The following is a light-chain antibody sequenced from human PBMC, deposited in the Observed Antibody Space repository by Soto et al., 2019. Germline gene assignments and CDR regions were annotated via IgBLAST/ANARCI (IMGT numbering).Light chain of an antibody. Sequence: DIQMTQSPSSLSASVGGRVTITCRASQDISNYLAWYQQKPGKVPKLLIYAASTLQLGVPSRSSGSGFGADFTLTISSLQPEDVATYYCQKYDSVPLTFGGGTKVDIK. J-gene: IGKJ4*01. CDR1: QDISNY. CDR2: AAS. CDR3: QKYDSVPLT. V-gene: IGKV1-27*01.